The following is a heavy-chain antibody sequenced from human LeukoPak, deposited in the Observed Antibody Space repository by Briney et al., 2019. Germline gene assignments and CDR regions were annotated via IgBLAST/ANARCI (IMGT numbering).Heavy chain of an antibody. CDR2: IIPIFGTA. Sequence: GASVKVSCKASGGTFSSYAISWVRQAPGQGLEWMGGIIPIFGTANYAQKFQGGVTITADESTSTAYMELSSLRSEDTAVYYCARGSGYYYAKPWFDPWGQGTLVTVSS. V-gene: IGHV1-69*13. CDR1: GGTFSSYA. CDR3: ARGSGYYYAKPWFDP. D-gene: IGHD3-22*01. J-gene: IGHJ5*02.